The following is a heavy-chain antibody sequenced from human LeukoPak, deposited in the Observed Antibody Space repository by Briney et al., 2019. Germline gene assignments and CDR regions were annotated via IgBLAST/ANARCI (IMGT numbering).Heavy chain of an antibody. CDR2: IKVDGSEK. CDR3: VRDGPFGSGTFGY. Sequence: GGSLRLSCVASGFSFSRRWMSWVRQAPGKGLEWLANIKVDGSEKHYLDSVEGRFIISRDNAKNSLHLQMNNLRAEDTAEYYCVRDGPFGSGTFGYWARGTLVSVSS. CDR1: GFSFSRRW. D-gene: IGHD3-10*01. J-gene: IGHJ4*02. V-gene: IGHV3-7*01.